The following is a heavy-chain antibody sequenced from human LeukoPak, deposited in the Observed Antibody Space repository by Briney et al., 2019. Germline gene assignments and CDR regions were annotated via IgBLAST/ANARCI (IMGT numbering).Heavy chain of an antibody. V-gene: IGHV1-69*13. CDR2: IIPIFGTA. CDR1: GGTFSSYA. D-gene: IGHD5-12*01. CDR3: ARTWIHKNWFDP. Sequence: SVKVSCKASGGTFSSYAISWVRQAPGQGLEWMGGIIPIFGTANYAQKFQGRVTITADESASTAYMELSSLRSEDTAVYYCARTWIHKNWFDPWGQGTLVTVSS. J-gene: IGHJ5*02.